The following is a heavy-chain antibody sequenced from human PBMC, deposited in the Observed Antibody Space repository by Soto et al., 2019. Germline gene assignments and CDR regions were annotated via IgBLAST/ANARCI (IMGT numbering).Heavy chain of an antibody. Sequence: GASVKVSCKASGGTFSSYTISWVRQAPGQGLEWMGRIIPILGIANYAQKFQGRVTITADKSTSTAYMELSSLRSEDTAVYYCAASTVVPAAPTFEIDYWGQGTLVTVSS. J-gene: IGHJ4*02. V-gene: IGHV1-69*02. CDR3: AASTVVPAAPTFEIDY. CDR2: IIPILGIA. D-gene: IGHD2-2*01. CDR1: GGTFSSYT.